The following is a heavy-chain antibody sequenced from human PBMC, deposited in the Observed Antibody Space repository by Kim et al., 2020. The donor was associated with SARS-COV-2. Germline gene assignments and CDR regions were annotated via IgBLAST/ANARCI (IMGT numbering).Heavy chain of an antibody. J-gene: IGHJ6*02. V-gene: IGHV4-30-4*01. CDR1: GGSISSGDYY. CDR2: IYYSGST. Sequence: SETLSLTCTVSGGSISSGDYYWSWIRQPPGKGLEWIGYIYYSGSTYYNPSLKSRVTISVDTSKNQFSLKLSSVTAADTAVYYCARDRRTQDIVVVPAYYYYGMDVWGQGTTVTVSS. D-gene: IGHD2-2*01. CDR3: ARDRRTQDIVVVPAYYYYGMDV.